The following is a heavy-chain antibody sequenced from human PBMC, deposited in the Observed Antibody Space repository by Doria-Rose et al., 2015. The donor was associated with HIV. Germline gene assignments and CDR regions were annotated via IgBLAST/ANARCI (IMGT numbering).Heavy chain of an antibody. V-gene: IGHV3-9*01. J-gene: IGHJ6*03. CDR3: AKAPIIGPKYYFYMDV. CDR2: ISWDSGAK. CDR1: GFSFESYA. D-gene: IGHD3-3*01. Sequence: VQLVQSGGGLVQPGRSLRLSCVGSGFSFESYAMHWVRLAPGKCLAWVAGISWDSGAKGNADSVEGRFTISRDNAKKSVYLEMRSLRPEDTAFYYCAKAPIIGPKYYFYMDVWGKGTSVTVSS.